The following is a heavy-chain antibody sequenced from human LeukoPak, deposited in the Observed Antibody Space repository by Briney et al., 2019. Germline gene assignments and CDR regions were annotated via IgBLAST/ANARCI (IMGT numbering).Heavy chain of an antibody. V-gene: IGHV1-2*02. CDR3: ARSKQPARVGDY. Sequence: ASVKVSCKAPGYTFTGYYMHWVRQAPGQGLEWMGWINPNSGGTNYAQKFQGRVTMTRDTSISTAYMELSRLRSDDTAVYYCARSKQPARVGDYWGQGTLVTVSS. CDR1: GYTFTGYY. J-gene: IGHJ4*02. CDR2: INPNSGGT. D-gene: IGHD6-13*01.